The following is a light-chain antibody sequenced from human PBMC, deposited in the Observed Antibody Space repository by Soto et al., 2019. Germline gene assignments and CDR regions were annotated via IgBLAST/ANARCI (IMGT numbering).Light chain of an antibody. CDR2: DAS. CDR3: QQRSSWPRT. Sequence: EIVLTQSPATLSLSPGERATLSCRASQSISSDLAWCQQKPGQAPRLFIYDASNRVTGIPARFRGSGSGTDFTLTISTLEPEDFAVYYCQQRSSWPRTFGQGTK. CDR1: QSISSD. J-gene: IGKJ1*01. V-gene: IGKV3-11*01.